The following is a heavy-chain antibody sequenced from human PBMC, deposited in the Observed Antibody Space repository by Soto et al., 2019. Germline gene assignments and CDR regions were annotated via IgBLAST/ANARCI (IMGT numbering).Heavy chain of an antibody. V-gene: IGHV3-30-3*01. J-gene: IGHJ1*01. Sequence: GGSLRLSCAASGFTFSSYAMHWVRQAPGKGLEWVAVISYDGSNKYYADSVKGRFTISRDNSKNTLCLQMNSLRAEDTAVYYCARDLSYGGPGLAEYFQHWGQGTLVTVSS. CDR1: GFTFSSYA. D-gene: IGHD4-17*01. CDR2: ISYDGSNK. CDR3: ARDLSYGGPGLAEYFQH.